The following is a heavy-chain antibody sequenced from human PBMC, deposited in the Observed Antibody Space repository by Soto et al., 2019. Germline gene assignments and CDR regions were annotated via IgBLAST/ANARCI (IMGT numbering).Heavy chain of an antibody. Sequence: HLVQSGPEVKKPGASLTVSCKTSGDTFTNFGLSWVRQAPGQGLEWMGWIATYNSNRNYAQKFQGRRTLTTDTSTSTAYMELKNLGYDDTAVYYCARVVRGVVNWFDPWGQGTLVTVSS. V-gene: IGHV1-18*01. J-gene: IGHJ5*02. CDR3: ARVVRGVVNWFDP. CDR2: IATYNSNR. D-gene: IGHD3-10*01. CDR1: GDTFTNFG.